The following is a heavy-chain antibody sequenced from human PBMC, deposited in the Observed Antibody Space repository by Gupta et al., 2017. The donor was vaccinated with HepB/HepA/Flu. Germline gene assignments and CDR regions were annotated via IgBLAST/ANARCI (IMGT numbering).Heavy chain of an antibody. CDR3: AKDFAPLHYYDSSGYYPLEDGMDV. Sequence: QVQLVESGGGVVQPGRSLRLSCSASGFTFSSYGMHWVRQAPGKGLEWVAVISYDGSNKYYADSVKGRFTISRDNSKNTLYLQMNSLRAEDTAVYYCAKDFAPLHYYDSSGYYPLEDGMDVWGQGTTVTVSS. CDR2: ISYDGSNK. V-gene: IGHV3-30*18. D-gene: IGHD3-22*01. J-gene: IGHJ6*02. CDR1: GFTFSSYG.